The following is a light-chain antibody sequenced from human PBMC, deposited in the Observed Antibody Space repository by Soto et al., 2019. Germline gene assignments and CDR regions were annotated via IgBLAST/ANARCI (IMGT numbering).Light chain of an antibody. Sequence: QSVLTQPASVSGSPGQSITISCTGTSSDVGGYNYVSWYQQHPGTAPKLMIYEVSNRPSGVSDRFSGSSSGNTASLTISGLQAEDESDYCCISYTSSRNWVFGGGTQLTVL. CDR2: EVS. CDR1: SSDVGGYNY. CDR3: ISYTSSRNWV. V-gene: IGLV2-14*01. J-gene: IGLJ3*02.